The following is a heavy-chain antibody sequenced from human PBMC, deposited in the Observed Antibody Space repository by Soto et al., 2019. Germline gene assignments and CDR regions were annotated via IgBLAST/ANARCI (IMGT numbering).Heavy chain of an antibody. D-gene: IGHD3-3*01. CDR3: ARRVRFWTYYYGMDV. Sequence: GGSLRLSCAASGFTFSSYGMHWVRQAPGKGPEWVAVIWYDGSNKYYADSVKGRFTISRDNSKNTLYLQMNSLRAEDTAVYYCARRVRFWTYYYGMDVWGQGTTVTVSS. CDR1: GFTFSSYG. V-gene: IGHV3-33*01. CDR2: IWYDGSNK. J-gene: IGHJ6*02.